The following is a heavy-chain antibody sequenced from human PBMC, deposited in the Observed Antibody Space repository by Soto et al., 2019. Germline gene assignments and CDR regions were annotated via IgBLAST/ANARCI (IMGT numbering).Heavy chain of an antibody. Sequence: GGSLRLSCAASGFTFSSYGMHWVRQAPGKGLEWVAVIWYDGSNKYYADSVKGRFTISRDNSKNTLYLQMNGLRAEDTAVYYYARDLGPYSFYYGSGSYFVVVDWGKGTPVPVDS. CDR2: IWYDGSNK. V-gene: IGHV3-33*01. CDR3: ARDLGPYSFYYGSGSYFVVVD. CDR1: GFTFSSYG. J-gene: IGHJ4*02. D-gene: IGHD3-10*01.